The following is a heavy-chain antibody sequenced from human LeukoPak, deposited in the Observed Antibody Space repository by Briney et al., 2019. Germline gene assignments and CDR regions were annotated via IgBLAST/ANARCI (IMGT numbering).Heavy chain of an antibody. CDR2: ISSSSSYI. CDR1: GFTFSSYS. Sequence: PGGSLRLSCAASGFTFSSYSMNWVRQAPGKGLEWVSSISSSSSYIYYADSVKGRFTISRDNAKNSLYLQMNSLRAEDTAVYYCARENVDMDYFDYWGQGTLVTVSS. V-gene: IGHV3-21*01. D-gene: IGHD5-12*01. J-gene: IGHJ4*02. CDR3: ARENVDMDYFDY.